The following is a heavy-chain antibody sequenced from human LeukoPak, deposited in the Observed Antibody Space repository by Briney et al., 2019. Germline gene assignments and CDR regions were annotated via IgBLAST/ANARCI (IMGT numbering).Heavy chain of an antibody. CDR1: GGSISSYY. CDR2: IYYSGST. Sequence: SETLSLTCTVSGGSISSYYWSWIRQPPGKGLEWIGYIYYSGSTNYNPSLKSRVTISVDTSKNQFSLKLSSVTAADTAVYYRARVVVTAIIDYWGQGTLVTVSS. CDR3: ARVVVTAIIDY. J-gene: IGHJ4*02. V-gene: IGHV4-59*01. D-gene: IGHD2-21*02.